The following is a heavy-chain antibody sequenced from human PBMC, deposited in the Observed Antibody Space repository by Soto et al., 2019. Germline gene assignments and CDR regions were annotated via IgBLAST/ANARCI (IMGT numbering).Heavy chain of an antibody. Sequence: ASVKVSCKASGYTFTGYYMHLVRQAPGQGLEWMGWINPNSGGTNYAQKFQGWVTMTRDTSISTAYMELSRLRSDDTAVYYCARARGGYSGYDLDYWGQGTLVTVSS. CDR2: INPNSGGT. J-gene: IGHJ4*02. D-gene: IGHD5-12*01. CDR1: GYTFTGYY. CDR3: ARARGGYSGYDLDY. V-gene: IGHV1-2*04.